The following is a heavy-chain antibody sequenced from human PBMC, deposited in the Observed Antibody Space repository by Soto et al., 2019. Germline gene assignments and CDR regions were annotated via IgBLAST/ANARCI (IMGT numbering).Heavy chain of an antibody. D-gene: IGHD2-2*01. CDR1: GGSISSSSYY. J-gene: IGHJ5*02. CDR2: IYYSGST. CDR3: ARALEGQLLFNWFDP. Sequence: SETLSLTCTVSGGSISSSSYYWGWIRPPPGKGLEWIGSIYYSGSTYYNPSLKSRVTISVDTSKNQFSLKLSSVTAADTAVYYCARALEGQLLFNWFDPWGQGTLVTVSS. V-gene: IGHV4-39*01.